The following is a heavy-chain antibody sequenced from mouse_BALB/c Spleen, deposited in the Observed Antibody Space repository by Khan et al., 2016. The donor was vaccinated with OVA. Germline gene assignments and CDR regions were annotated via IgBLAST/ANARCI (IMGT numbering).Heavy chain of an antibody. D-gene: IGHD1-2*01. CDR3: ARRNYFGYTCAY. CDR2: ISPGSGDT. V-gene: IGHV1-77*01. CDR1: GYTFTDYY. J-gene: IGHJ3*01. Sequence: QVQLRQPGAELARPGASVKLSCKASGYTFTDYYINWVKQRTGQGLEWIGEISPGSGDTYYNEKFKGKATLTADKSSSTVYMQLSSLTAEASAVYFCARRNYFGYTCAYWGQGTLVTVAA.